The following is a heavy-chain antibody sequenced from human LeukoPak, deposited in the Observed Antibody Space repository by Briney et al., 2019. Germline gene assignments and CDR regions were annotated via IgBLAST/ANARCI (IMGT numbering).Heavy chain of an antibody. V-gene: IGHV4-39*02. CDR3: GRDLGYDFWSGYANWFDP. CDR1: GGSISSSSYY. CDR2: IYYSRST. J-gene: IGHJ5*02. Sequence: SETLSLTCTVSGGSISSSSYYWGWIRQPPGRGLEWIVSIYYSRSTYYNPSLKSRVTISVHTSKNQFSLKLISVTSAYSAVYYCGRDLGYDFWSGYANWFDPWGQGTLVTVSS. D-gene: IGHD3-3*01.